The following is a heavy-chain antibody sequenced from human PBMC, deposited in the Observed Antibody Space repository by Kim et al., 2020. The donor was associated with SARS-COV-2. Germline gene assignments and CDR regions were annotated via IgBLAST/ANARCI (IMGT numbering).Heavy chain of an antibody. V-gene: IGHV3-23*01. CDR3: AKRADYYDYYMDA. Sequence: SADAVKGRITISRDNPKNTLYLQMNSLRAEDTAVYYCAKRADYYDYYMDAWGKGTTVTVSS. J-gene: IGHJ6*03. D-gene: IGHD6-19*01.